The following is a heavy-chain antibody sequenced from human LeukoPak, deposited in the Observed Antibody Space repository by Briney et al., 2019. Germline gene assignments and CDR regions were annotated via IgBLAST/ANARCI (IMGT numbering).Heavy chain of an antibody. Sequence: PGRTLRLSCAASGFTFSSYEMNWVRQAPGKGLEWVSCMSSSGSTIYYADSVKGRFTISRDNAKNSLYLQMNSLRAEDTAVYYCARLGAWDYYYYMDVWGKGTTVTISS. J-gene: IGHJ6*03. CDR3: ARLGAWDYYYYMDV. D-gene: IGHD3-16*01. CDR1: GFTFSSYE. CDR2: MSSSGSTI. V-gene: IGHV3-48*03.